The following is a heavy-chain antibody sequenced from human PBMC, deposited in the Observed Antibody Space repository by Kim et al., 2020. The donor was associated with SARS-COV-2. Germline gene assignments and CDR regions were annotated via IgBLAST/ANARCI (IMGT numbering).Heavy chain of an antibody. V-gene: IGHV4-4*02. Sequence: SETLSLTCAVSGGSISSSNWWSWVRQPPGKGLEWIGEIYHSGSTNYNPSLKSRVTISVDKSKNQFSLKLSSVTAADTAVYYCARVNSLDYYYGMDVWGQGTTVTVSS. CDR2: IYHSGST. CDR3: ARVNSLDYYYGMDV. CDR1: GGSISSSNW. D-gene: IGHD5-18*01. J-gene: IGHJ6*02.